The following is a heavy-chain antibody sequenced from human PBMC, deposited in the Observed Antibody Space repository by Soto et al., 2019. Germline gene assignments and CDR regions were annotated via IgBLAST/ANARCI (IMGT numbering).Heavy chain of an antibody. D-gene: IGHD5-18*01. CDR3: ARERGGGYSYGYDY. J-gene: IGHJ4*02. CDR2: IIPIFGTA. V-gene: IGHV1-69*01. CDR1: GGTFSSYA. Sequence: QVQLVQSGAEVKKPGSSVKVSCKASGGTFSSYAISWVRQAPGQGLEWMGGIIPIFGTANYAQKFQGRVTITADQSTSKGYMELGSLRSEDTAVYYCARERGGGYSYGYDYWGQGTLVTVSS.